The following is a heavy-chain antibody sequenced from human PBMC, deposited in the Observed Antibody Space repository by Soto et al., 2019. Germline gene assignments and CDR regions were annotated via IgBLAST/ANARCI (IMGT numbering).Heavy chain of an antibody. CDR1: GYTVTSYG. CDR2: ISAYNGNT. J-gene: IGHJ3*02. Sequence: QVQLVQSGAEVKKPGASVKVSCKASGYTVTSYGISWVRQAPGQGLEWMGWISAYNGNTNYAQKLQGRVTMTTDTSTRTSYMELSSLRSDDTAVYYCAIVGRMDAFDIWGQGTMVTVSS. V-gene: IGHV1-18*01. CDR3: AIVGRMDAFDI.